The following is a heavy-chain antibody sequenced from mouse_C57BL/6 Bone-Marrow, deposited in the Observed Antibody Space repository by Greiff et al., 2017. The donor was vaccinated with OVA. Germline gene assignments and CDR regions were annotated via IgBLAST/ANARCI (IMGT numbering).Heavy chain of an antibody. CDR3: AREDYGSSYDWYFDV. D-gene: IGHD1-1*01. V-gene: IGHV1-81*01. J-gene: IGHJ1*03. CDR1: GYTFTSYG. Sequence: VQLQQSGAELARPGASVKLSCKASGYTFTSYGISWVKQRTGQGLEWIGEIYPRSGNTYYNEKFKGKATLTADKSSSTAYMKLRSLTSEDSAVYFCAREDYGSSYDWYFDVWGTGTTVTVSS. CDR2: IYPRSGNT.